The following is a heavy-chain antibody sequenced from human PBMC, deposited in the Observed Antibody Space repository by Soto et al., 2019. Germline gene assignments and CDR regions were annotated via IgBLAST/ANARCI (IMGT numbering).Heavy chain of an antibody. CDR3: AKDQDIVLVVAAPAYYIDV. J-gene: IGHJ6*03. Sequence: EVQLLESGGGLVQPGGSLRLSCAASGFTFSSYAMSWVRQAPGKGLEWVSAISGSGGSTYYADSVKGRFTISRDNSKNTLYLQMNSLRAEDTAVYYCAKDQDIVLVVAAPAYYIDVWGKGTTVTVSS. CDR1: GFTFSSYA. V-gene: IGHV3-23*01. D-gene: IGHD2-15*01. CDR2: ISGSGGST.